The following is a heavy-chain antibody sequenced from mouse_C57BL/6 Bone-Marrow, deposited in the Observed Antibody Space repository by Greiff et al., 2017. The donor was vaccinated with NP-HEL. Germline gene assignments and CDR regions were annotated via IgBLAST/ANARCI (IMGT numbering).Heavy chain of an antibody. CDR1: GYTFTSYW. CDR2: IDPSDSYT. D-gene: IGHD2-3*01. Sequence: QVQLQQPGAELVKPGASVKLSCKASGYTFTSYWMQWVKQRPGQGLEWIGEIDPSDSYTNYNQKFKGKATLTVDTSSSTAYMQLSSLTSEDSAVYYCARTEGYPAFDGWGTGTTVTVSS. V-gene: IGHV1-50*01. J-gene: IGHJ1*03. CDR3: ARTEGYPAFDG.